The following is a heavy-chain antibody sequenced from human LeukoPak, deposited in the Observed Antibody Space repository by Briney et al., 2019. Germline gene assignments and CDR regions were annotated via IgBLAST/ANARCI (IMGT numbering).Heavy chain of an antibody. CDR2: ISGSGDNT. CDR3: AKTEGYTSGCLDF. J-gene: IGHJ4*02. CDR1: GFTFSSYA. Sequence: GGSLRLSCTASGFTFSSYAMTWVRQAPGKGLEWVSGISGSGDNTYYADSVEGRFTISRDNSNYTLFLQMDSLRAEDTAVYYCAKTEGYTSGCLDFWGQGTLVTVSS. V-gene: IGHV3-23*01. D-gene: IGHD6-19*01.